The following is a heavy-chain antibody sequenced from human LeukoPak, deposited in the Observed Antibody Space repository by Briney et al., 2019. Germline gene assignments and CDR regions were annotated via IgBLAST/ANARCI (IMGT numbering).Heavy chain of an antibody. CDR2: ISSSSSTI. V-gene: IGHV3-48*02. CDR1: GFTFSSYS. D-gene: IGHD2/OR15-2a*01. J-gene: IGHJ3*02. Sequence: PGGSLRLSCAASGFTFSSYSMNWVRQAPGKGLEWVSYISSSSSTIYYGDSVKGRFTISRDNGKNSLYLQMNGLRDEDTAVYYCARTSMRAFDIWGQGIMVTVSS. CDR3: ARTSMRAFDI.